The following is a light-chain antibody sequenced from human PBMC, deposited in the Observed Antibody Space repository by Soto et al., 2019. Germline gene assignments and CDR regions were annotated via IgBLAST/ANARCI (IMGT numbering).Light chain of an antibody. CDR3: KQYNNWPDT. CDR1: QSVSSK. J-gene: IGKJ2*01. Sequence: EIVMTQSPSTLSVSPGERATLSCSASQSVSSKLAWFQQKPGRAPSLLFYGVSTRATGVPVRFSGSASGTEFTLTINSHRSEDFAVYYCKQYNNWPDTFAQGTKVHIK. V-gene: IGKV3-15*01. CDR2: GVS.